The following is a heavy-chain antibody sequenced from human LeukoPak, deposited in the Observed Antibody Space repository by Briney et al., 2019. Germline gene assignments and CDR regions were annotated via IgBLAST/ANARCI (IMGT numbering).Heavy chain of an antibody. J-gene: IGHJ4*02. V-gene: IGHV3-23*01. Sequence: GGSLRLSCAVSGITLSNYGMSWVRQAPGKGLEWVAGISDSGGSTNYADSVKGRFTISRDNRKNTLYLQMNSLRAEDMDVYFCAKRGVVIRVILIGFHKEAYYFDSWGQGALVTVSS. CDR1: GITLSNYG. D-gene: IGHD3-10*01. CDR2: ISDSGGST. CDR3: AKRGVVIRVILIGFHKEAYYFDS.